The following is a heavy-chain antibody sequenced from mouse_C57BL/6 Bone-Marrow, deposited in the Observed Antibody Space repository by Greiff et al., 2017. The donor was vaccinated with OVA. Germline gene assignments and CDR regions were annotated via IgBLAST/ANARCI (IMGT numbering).Heavy chain of an antibody. CDR1: GYAFSSYW. Sequence: VQLQQSGAELVKPGASVKISCKASGYAFSSYWINWVKQRPGKGLEWIGQIYPGDGDTNYNGKFKGKATLTADKSSSTAYMQLSSLTSEDSAVYFCARSDGYYAGYAMDYWGQGTSVTVSS. D-gene: IGHD2-3*01. V-gene: IGHV1-80*01. J-gene: IGHJ4*01. CDR3: ARSDGYYAGYAMDY. CDR2: IYPGDGDT.